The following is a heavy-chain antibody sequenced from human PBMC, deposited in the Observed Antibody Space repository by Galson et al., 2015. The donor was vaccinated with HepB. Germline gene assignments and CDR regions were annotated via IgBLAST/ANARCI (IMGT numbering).Heavy chain of an antibody. J-gene: IGHJ4*02. D-gene: IGHD6-6*01. CDR3: VRGFSSSGDY. CDR2: IKQDGSER. CDR1: GFTFSSYW. Sequence: SLRLSCAASGFTFSSYWMHWVRQAPGKGLEWVTNIKQDGSERYYVDSVKGRFTISRDNAKNSLYLQMNSLRAEDTAVYYCVRGFSSSGDYWGQGTLVTVSS. V-gene: IGHV3-7*03.